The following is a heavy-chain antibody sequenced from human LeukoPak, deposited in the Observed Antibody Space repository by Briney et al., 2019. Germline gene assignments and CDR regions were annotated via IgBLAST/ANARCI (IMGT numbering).Heavy chain of an antibody. D-gene: IGHD5-12*01. Sequence: GGSLRLSCAASGFTFSSYDMHWVRQATGKGLEWVSAIGTAGDTYYPGSVKGRFTISRENAKNSLYLQMNSLRAGDTAVYYCARASPSGYDRRAFDIWGQGTMVTVSS. CDR1: GFTFSSYD. CDR3: ARASPSGYDRRAFDI. J-gene: IGHJ3*02. V-gene: IGHV3-13*01. CDR2: IGTAGDT.